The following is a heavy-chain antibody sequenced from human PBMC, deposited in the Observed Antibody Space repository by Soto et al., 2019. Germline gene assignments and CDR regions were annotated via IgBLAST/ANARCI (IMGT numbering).Heavy chain of an antibody. J-gene: IGHJ6*02. CDR2: IYWNDDK. Sequence: QITLKESGPTLAKPTQTLTLTCSFSGFSLSTSGVGVGWIRQPPGKALEWLAVIYWNDDKRYSPSLKSRHITTKDTLKNLVVLTMTNMDHVDTATYYCAHTGYSGLNLYFFYGLDVWGQGTTVTVSS. CDR1: GFSLSTSGVG. CDR3: AHTGYSGLNLYFFYGLDV. V-gene: IGHV2-5*01. D-gene: IGHD5-12*01.